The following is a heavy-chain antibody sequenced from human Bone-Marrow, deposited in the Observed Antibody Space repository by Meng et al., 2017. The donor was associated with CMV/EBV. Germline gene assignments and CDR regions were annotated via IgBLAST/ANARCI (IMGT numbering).Heavy chain of an antibody. V-gene: IGHV4-34*01. J-gene: IGHJ5*02. CDR1: CGSFSGYY. D-gene: IGHD3-3*01. CDR3: ARANGLTYYDFGRGWFDP. Sequence: GGGGLLKPSETLCLTCAVECGSFSGYYWSWTRQPPGKGLEWIGEINHSGSTNYNPSLKSRVTISVDTSKNQFSLKLSSVTAADTAVYYCARANGLTYYDFGRGWFDPWGQGTLVTVSS. CDR2: INHSGST.